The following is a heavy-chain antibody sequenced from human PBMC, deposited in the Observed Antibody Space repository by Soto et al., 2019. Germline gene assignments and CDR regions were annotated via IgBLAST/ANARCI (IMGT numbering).Heavy chain of an antibody. J-gene: IGHJ4*02. D-gene: IGHD6-13*01. CDR1: GGSISSGGYS. V-gene: IGHV4-30-2*01. CDR2: IYHSGST. Sequence: SETLSLTCAVSGGSISSGGYSWSWIRQPPGKGLEWIGYIYHSGSTYYNPSLKSRVTISVDRSKNQFSLKLSSVTAADTAVYYCARAGQSFRQQLAPRVWYFDYWGQGTLVTVSS. CDR3: ARAGQSFRQQLAPRVWYFDY.